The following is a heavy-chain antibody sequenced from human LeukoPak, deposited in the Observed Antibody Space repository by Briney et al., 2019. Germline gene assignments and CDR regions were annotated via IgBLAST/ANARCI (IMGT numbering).Heavy chain of an antibody. CDR3: ATSPAVFWSGYSDY. CDR2: FDPEDGET. V-gene: IGHV1-24*01. J-gene: IGHJ4*02. D-gene: IGHD3-3*01. CDR1: GYTLTELS. Sequence: PEASVKVSCKVSGYTLTELSMHWVRQAPGKGLEWMGGFDPEDGETIYAQKFQGRVTMTEDTSTDTAYMELSSLRSEDTAVYYCATSPAVFWSGYSDYRGQGTLVTVSS.